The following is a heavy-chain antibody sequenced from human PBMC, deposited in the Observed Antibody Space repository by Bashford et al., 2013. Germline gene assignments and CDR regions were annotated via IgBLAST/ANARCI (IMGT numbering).Heavy chain of an antibody. Sequence: SVKVSCKASGGTFSSYAISWVRQAPGQGLEWMGGIIPIFGTANYAQKFQGRVTITADESTSTAYMELSSLRSEDTAVYYCAQQYCSGGSCYSMAVFDYVGQGTLVTSPX. J-gene: IGHJ4*02. CDR3: AQQYCSGGSCYSMAVFDY. V-gene: IGHV1-69*13. CDR2: IIPIFGTA. CDR1: GGTFSSYA. D-gene: IGHD2-15*01.